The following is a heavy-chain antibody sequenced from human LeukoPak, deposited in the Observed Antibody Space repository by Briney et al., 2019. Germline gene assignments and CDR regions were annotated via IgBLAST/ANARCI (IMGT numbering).Heavy chain of an antibody. CDR3: ARGNGYVEGAAAGTTVMDL. J-gene: IGHJ6*02. CDR2: MNPNSDNT. Sequence: ASVKVSCKASGYSFTHYDINWVRQATGQGREWMGGMNPNSDNTIYAQKFQGRVTMTSDTSITTAYMELSSLRSEDTAVYYCARGNGYVEGAAAGTTVMDLWGQGTTVTVSS. V-gene: IGHV1-8*01. D-gene: IGHD6-13*01. CDR1: GYSFTHYD.